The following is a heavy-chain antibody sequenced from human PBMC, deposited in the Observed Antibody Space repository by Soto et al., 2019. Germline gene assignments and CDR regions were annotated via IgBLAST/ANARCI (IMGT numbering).Heavy chain of an antibody. CDR1: GFTFSSYG. D-gene: IGHD5-12*01. V-gene: IGHV3-33*01. CDR3: ARPRYSGYDYRTYYYGMDV. CDR2: IWYDGSNK. J-gene: IGHJ6*02. Sequence: GGSLRLSCAASGFTFSSYGMHWVRQAPGKGLEWVAVIWYDGSNKYYADSVKGRFTISRDNSKNTLYLQMNSLRAEDTAVYYCARPRYSGYDYRTYYYGMDVWGQGTTVTVSS.